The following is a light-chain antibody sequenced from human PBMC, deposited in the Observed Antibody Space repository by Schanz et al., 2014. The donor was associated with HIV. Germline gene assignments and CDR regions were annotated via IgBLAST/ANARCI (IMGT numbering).Light chain of an antibody. CDR2: LNSDGSH. J-gene: IGLJ2*01. CDR1: SGHSSYA. Sequence: QSVLTQSPSASASLGASVKLTCTLSSGHSSYAIAWHQQQPEKGPRYLMKLNSDGSHRKGDGIPDRFSGSSSGAERYLTISSLQSEDEADYYCQTWGTGDVVFGGGTQLTVL. CDR3: QTWGTGDVV. V-gene: IGLV4-69*01.